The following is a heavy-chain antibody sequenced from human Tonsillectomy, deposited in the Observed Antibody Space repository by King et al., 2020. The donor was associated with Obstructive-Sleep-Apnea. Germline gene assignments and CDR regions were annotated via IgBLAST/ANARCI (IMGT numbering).Heavy chain of an antibody. D-gene: IGHD3-9*01. V-gene: IGHV1-3*01. CDR3: AGDPPYYDILTGYYNFDYYYGMDV. CDR2: INAGNGNT. J-gene: IGHJ6*02. CDR1: GYTFTSYA. Sequence: VQLVQSGAEVKKPGASVKVSCKASGYTFTSYAMHWVRQAPGQRLEWMGWINAGNGNTKYSQKFQGRVTITRDTSASTAYMELSSLRSEDTAVYYCAGDPPYYDILTGYYNFDYYYGMDVWGQGTTVTVSS.